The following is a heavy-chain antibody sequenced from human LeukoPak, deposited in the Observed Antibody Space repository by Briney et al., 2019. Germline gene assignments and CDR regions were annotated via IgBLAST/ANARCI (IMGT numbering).Heavy chain of an antibody. V-gene: IGHV3-23*01. CDR1: RFTLSNYW. Sequence: PGGSLRLSCAASRFTLSNYWMSWVRQAPGKGLEWVSAISGGGSNTYSADSVKGRFTISRDNSKNTLHLQMNSLRAEDTAVYYCARDQRYCSGGGCYGWFDPWGQGTLVTVSS. CDR2: ISGGGSNT. D-gene: IGHD2-15*01. J-gene: IGHJ5*02. CDR3: ARDQRYCSGGGCYGWFDP.